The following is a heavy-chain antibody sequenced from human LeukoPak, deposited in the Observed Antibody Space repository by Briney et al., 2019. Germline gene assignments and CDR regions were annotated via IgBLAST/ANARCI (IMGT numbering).Heavy chain of an antibody. CDR1: GYTFTSYD. CDR2: MNPNSGNT. CDR3: ARVFTMIVSTGFDP. D-gene: IGHD3-22*01. Sequence: ASVKVSCKASGYTFTSYDINWVRQATGQGLEWMGWMNPNSGNTDYAQKFQGRVTMTRNTSISTAYMELSSLRSEDTAVYYCARVFTMIVSTGFDPWGQGTLVTVSS. J-gene: IGHJ5*02. V-gene: IGHV1-8*01.